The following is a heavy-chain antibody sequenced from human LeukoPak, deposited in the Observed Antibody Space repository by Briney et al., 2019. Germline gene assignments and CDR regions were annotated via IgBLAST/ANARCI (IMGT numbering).Heavy chain of an antibody. CDR3: ARVRGKMATILDPHFDY. D-gene: IGHD5-24*01. CDR1: GFTFSSYE. Sequence: GGSLRLSCAASGFTFSSYEMNWVRQAPGKGLEWVSYISSSGSTIYYADSVKGRFTISRDNAKNSLYLQMNSLRAEDTAVYYCARVRGKMATILDPHFDYWGQGTLVTVSS. J-gene: IGHJ4*02. CDR2: ISSSGSTI. V-gene: IGHV3-48*03.